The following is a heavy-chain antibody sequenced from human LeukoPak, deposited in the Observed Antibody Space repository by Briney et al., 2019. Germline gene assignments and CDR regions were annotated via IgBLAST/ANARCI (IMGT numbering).Heavy chain of an antibody. CDR1: GFTFSSYA. CDR3: ANLDIVVVPTDV. D-gene: IGHD2-2*03. J-gene: IGHJ6*04. V-gene: IGHV3-23*01. CDR2: ISGSGGST. Sequence: GGSLRLSCAASGFTFSSYAMGWVRQAPGKGLEWVSAISGSGGSTYYADSVKGRFTISRDNSKNTLYLQMNSLRAEDTAVYYCANLDIVVVPTDVWGKGTTVTVSS.